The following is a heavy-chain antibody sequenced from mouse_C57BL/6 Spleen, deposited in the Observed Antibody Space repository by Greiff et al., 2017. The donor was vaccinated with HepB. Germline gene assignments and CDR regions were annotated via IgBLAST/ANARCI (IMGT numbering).Heavy chain of an antibody. Sequence: VKLMESGPELVKPGASVKISCKASGYSFTSYYIHWVKQRPGQGLEWIGWIYPGSGNTKYNEKFKGKATLTADTSSSTAYMQLSSLTSEDSAVYYCAKGSGGGAMDYWGQGTSVTVSS. V-gene: IGHV1-66*01. J-gene: IGHJ4*01. CDR3: AKGSGGGAMDY. CDR2: IYPGSGNT. CDR1: GYSFTSYY. D-gene: IGHD3-2*02.